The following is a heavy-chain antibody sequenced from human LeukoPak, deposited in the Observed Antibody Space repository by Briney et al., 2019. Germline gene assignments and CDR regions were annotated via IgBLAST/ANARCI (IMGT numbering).Heavy chain of an antibody. Sequence: PSETLSLTCTVSGGSISSSSYYWGWIRQPPGKGLEWIGSIYYSGSTYYNPSLKSRVTISVDTSKNQFSLKLSSVTAADTAVYYCARWESGYYYVWGQGTLVTVSS. D-gene: IGHD3-22*01. CDR3: ARWESGYYYV. CDR2: IYYSGST. CDR1: GGSISSSSYY. J-gene: IGHJ4*02. V-gene: IGHV4-39*07.